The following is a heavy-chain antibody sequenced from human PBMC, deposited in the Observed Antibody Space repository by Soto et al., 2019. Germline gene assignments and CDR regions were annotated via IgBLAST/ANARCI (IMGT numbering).Heavy chain of an antibody. V-gene: IGHV4-39*01. J-gene: IGHJ4*02. D-gene: IGHD1-1*01. Sequence: QLQESGPGLVKPSETLSLTCIVSVGSVNSSNYYWAWIRQPPGKGLEWIGSIYYSGSTFYTPSLRSRLTISQDTSKNHFSLRVTSVTAADTALYYCARQQYGSRRELDYWGQGTLVTVSS. CDR1: VGSVNSSNYY. CDR2: IYYSGST. CDR3: ARQQYGSRRELDY.